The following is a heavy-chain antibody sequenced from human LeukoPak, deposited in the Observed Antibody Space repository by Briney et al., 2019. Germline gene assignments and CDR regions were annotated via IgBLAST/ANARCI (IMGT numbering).Heavy chain of an antibody. CDR1: GGSISSTTYY. CDR3: ARHRYLRGYDNSGYSPLDY. J-gene: IGHJ4*02. Sequence: SETLSLTCTVSGGSISSTTYYWGWIRQPPGRGLEWIGSISYSGITSYTPSLKSRVTISVDTSRNHFSLKLSSVTATDTAIYYCARHRYLRGYDNSGYSPLDYWGQGTLVTVSS. V-gene: IGHV4-39*01. CDR2: ISYSGIT. D-gene: IGHD3-22*01.